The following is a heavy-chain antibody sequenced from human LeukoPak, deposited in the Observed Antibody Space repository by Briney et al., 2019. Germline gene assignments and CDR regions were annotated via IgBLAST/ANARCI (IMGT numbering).Heavy chain of an antibody. CDR3: ARDTDYGEIDY. J-gene: IGHJ4*02. Sequence: PGGSLRLSCAGSGFTFSSYSMNWVRQAPGKGLEWVSYISVSYSSSSGSTICYADSVKGRFTISRDNAKNSLYLQMNSLRAEDTAVYYCARDTDYGEIDYWGQESLVTVSS. V-gene: IGHV3-48*01. CDR1: GFTFSSYS. D-gene: IGHD4-17*01. CDR2: ISVSYSSSSGSTI.